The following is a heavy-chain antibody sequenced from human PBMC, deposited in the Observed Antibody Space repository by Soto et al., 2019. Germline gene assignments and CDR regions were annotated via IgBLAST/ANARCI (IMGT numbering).Heavy chain of an antibody. J-gene: IGHJ4*02. CDR2: INHSGST. D-gene: IGHD3-22*01. Sequence: SETLSLTCAVYGGSFSGYYWSWIRQPPGKGLEWIGEINHSGSTNYNPSLKSRVTISVDTSKNQFSLKLSSVTAADTAVYYCAGPAGGYYDSSGYYPQYYLDYWGQGTLVTVSS. V-gene: IGHV4-34*01. CDR1: GGSFSGYY. CDR3: AGPAGGYYDSSGYYPQYYLDY.